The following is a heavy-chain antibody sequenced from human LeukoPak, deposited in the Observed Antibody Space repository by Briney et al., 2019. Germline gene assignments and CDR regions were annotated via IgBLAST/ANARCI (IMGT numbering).Heavy chain of an antibody. CDR2: ISYDGSNK. CDR1: GFTFSSYA. CDR3: AKDMTHKYYYYYYMDV. V-gene: IGHV3-30-3*01. J-gene: IGHJ6*03. Sequence: GGSLRLSCAASGFTFSSYAMHWVRQAPGKGLEWVAVISYDGSNKYYADSVKGRFTISRDNSKNTLYLQMNSLRAEDTAVYYCAKDMTHKYYYYYYMDVWGKGTTVTVSS.